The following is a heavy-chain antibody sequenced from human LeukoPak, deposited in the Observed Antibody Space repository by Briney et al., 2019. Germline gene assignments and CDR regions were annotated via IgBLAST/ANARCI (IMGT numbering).Heavy chain of an antibody. CDR3: ARGSRYDSSGDFDY. V-gene: IGHV4-59*01. J-gene: IGHJ4*02. CDR1: GVSISSYY. Sequence: SETLSLTCTVSGVSISSYYWSWLRQPPGKGLEWIGNIYYSGSTNYNPSLKSRVTISVDTSKNQSFLKLSSVTAADTAVYYCARGSRYDSSGDFDYGGQGTLVTVSS. CDR2: IYYSGST. D-gene: IGHD3-22*01.